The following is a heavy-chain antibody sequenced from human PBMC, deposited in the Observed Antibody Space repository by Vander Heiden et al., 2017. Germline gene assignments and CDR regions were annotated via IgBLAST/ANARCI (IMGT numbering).Heavy chain of an antibody. J-gene: IGHJ4*02. CDR3: ARSGDGWFLYFDC. CDR1: GGSVNSGGDY. V-gene: IGHV4-31*03. CDR2: IYNSWIT. D-gene: IGHD6-19*01. Sequence: QLQLQESGPGLVKPSQTLSVTCTVSGGSVNSGGDYWSWVRQHPGKVLEWIGNIYNSWITDYNPSLKSRVTISVDTSKNQFSLRLRSVTAADTAVYYCARSGDGWFLYFDCWGQGTLVAVSS.